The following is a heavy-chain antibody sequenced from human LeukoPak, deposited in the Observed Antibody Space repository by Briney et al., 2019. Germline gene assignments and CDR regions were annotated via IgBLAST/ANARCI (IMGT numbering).Heavy chain of an antibody. V-gene: IGHV3-21*01. J-gene: IGHJ6*02. D-gene: IGHD1-20*01. Sequence: GGSLRLSCAASGFAFSSYSMNWVRQAPGKGLEWVSSISSGSRYMYYADPVKGRFTISRDNAKSSLYLQMNSLRAEDTAVYYCARGITGTSYGMDVWGQGTTVTVSS. CDR2: ISSGSRYM. CDR1: GFAFSSYS. CDR3: ARGITGTSYGMDV.